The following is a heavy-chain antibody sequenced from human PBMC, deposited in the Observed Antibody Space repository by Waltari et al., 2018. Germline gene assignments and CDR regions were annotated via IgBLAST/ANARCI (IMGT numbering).Heavy chain of an antibody. CDR1: GGSISSYY. Sequence: QVQLQESGPRLVKPSETLSLTCTVSGGSISSYYWSWIRQPPGKGLEWIGYIYYSGSTNYNPSLKSRVTMSVDTSKNQFSLKLSSVTAADTAVYYCARAYVISAFDIWGQGTMDTVSS. J-gene: IGHJ3*02. CDR3: ARAYVISAFDI. CDR2: IYYSGST. V-gene: IGHV4-59*01. D-gene: IGHD3-10*02.